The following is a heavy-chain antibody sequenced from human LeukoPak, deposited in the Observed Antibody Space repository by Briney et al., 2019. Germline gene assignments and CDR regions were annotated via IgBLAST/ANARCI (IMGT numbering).Heavy chain of an antibody. CDR2: IYYSGNT. CDR3: ARGQSGLPY. V-gene: IGHV4-59*01. D-gene: IGHD6-25*01. Sequence: SETLPLTCTVSGGSISSYYWSWLRQPPGKGLEWIGYIYYSGNTNYSPSLKSRVTISVDTSKNQFSLKLNSVTAADTAVYYCARGQSGLPYWGQGTLVTVSS. CDR1: GGSISSYY. J-gene: IGHJ4*02.